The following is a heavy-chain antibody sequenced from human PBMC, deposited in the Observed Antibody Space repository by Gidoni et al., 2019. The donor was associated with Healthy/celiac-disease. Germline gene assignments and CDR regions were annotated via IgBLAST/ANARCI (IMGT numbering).Heavy chain of an antibody. D-gene: IGHD6-13*01. CDR1: GYTFTSYY. J-gene: IGHJ3*02. CDR2: INPSGGST. V-gene: IGHV1-46*01. Sequence: QVQLVQSGAEVKKPGASVKVSCKASGYTFTSYYMHWVRQAPGQGLDWMGIINPSGGSTSYAQKFQGRVTMTRDTSTSTVYMELSSLRSEDTAVYYCARPLTPGYSSSWYPEIDAFDIWGQGTMVTVSS. CDR3: ARPLTPGYSSSWYPEIDAFDI.